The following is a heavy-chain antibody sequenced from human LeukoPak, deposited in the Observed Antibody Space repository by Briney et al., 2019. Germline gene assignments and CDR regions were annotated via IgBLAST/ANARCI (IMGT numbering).Heavy chain of an antibody. CDR3: ASEKVVVPAALFDY. D-gene: IGHD2-2*01. J-gene: IGHJ4*02. CDR2: ISSSSSYI. V-gene: IGHV3-21*01. Sequence: GGSLRLSCAASGFTFSSYSMNWVRQAPGKGLEWVPSISSSSSYIYYADSVKGRFTISRDNAKNSLYLQMNSLRAEDTAVYYCASEKVVVPAALFDYWGQGTLVTVSS. CDR1: GFTFSSYS.